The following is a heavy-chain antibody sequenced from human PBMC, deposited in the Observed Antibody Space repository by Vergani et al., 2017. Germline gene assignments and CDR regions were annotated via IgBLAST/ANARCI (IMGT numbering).Heavy chain of an antibody. Sequence: EVQLVESGGGLVQPGGSLRLSCAASGFTFSSYSMNWVRQAPGKGLEWVSYISSSSSTIYYADSVKGRFTISRDNAKNSLYLQMNSLRAEDTAVYYCAKDTGYYYDSSGYYPLFDYWGQGTLVTVSS. J-gene: IGHJ4*02. D-gene: IGHD3-22*01. CDR3: AKDTGYYYDSSGYYPLFDY. CDR2: ISSSSSTI. V-gene: IGHV3-48*01. CDR1: GFTFSSYS.